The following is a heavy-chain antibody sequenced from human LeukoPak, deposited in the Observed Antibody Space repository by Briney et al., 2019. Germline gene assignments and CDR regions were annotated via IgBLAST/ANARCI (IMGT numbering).Heavy chain of an antibody. J-gene: IGHJ4*02. Sequence: SKTLSLTCTVSGGSISSSSYYWGWIRQPPGKGLEWIGSIYYSGSTYYNPSLKSRVTISVDTSKNQFSLKLSSVTAADTAVYYCASSGYYYSPTHFDYWGQGTLVTVSS. CDR2: IYYSGST. CDR1: GGSISSSSYY. CDR3: ASSGYYYSPTHFDY. V-gene: IGHV4-39*01. D-gene: IGHD3-22*01.